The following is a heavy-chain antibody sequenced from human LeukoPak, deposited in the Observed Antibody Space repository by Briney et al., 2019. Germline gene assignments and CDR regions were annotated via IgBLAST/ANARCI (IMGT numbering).Heavy chain of an antibody. CDR3: ARDQEAGDRFYNWFDP. V-gene: IGHV1-2*02. Sequence: ASVKVSCKASGYTFIGYYMHRVRQAPGQGLEWMGWINPNSGGTNYAQKFQGRVTMTRDTSISTAYMELNRLRSDDTAVYYCARDQEAGDRFYNWFDPWGQGTLVTVSS. D-gene: IGHD3-10*01. CDR1: GYTFIGYY. J-gene: IGHJ5*02. CDR2: INPNSGGT.